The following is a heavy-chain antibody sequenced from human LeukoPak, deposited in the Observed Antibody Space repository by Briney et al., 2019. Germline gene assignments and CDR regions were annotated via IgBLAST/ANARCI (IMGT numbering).Heavy chain of an antibody. CDR3: ARERARGIVVVPAPDAFHI. CDR2: FYTSGST. V-gene: IGHV4-61*02. J-gene: IGHJ3*02. Sequence: SETLSLTCTVSGGSISSGSYYWNWIRQPAGKGLEWIGRFYTSGSTNYNPSLKSRVTMSVDTSKNQFSLKLTSVTAADTAVYYCARERARGIVVVPAPDAFHIWGPGTMVTVSS. CDR1: GGSISSGSYY. D-gene: IGHD2-2*01.